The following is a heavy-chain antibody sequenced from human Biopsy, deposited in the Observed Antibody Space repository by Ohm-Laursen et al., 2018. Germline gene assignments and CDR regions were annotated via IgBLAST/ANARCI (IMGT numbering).Heavy chain of an antibody. Sequence: PPGTLSLTCNVSGGSIRGSTYYWGWIRQTPGKGLEWIGHVYNGGITNYNPSPKSRVTISVDTSKNQFSLKVRSVTAADTAVYYCVRGVDYYDPYHYYALDVWGQGTTVTVSS. V-gene: IGHV4-61*05. J-gene: IGHJ6*02. CDR1: GGSIRGSTYY. CDR2: VYNGGIT. D-gene: IGHD3-22*01. CDR3: VRGVDYYDPYHYYALDV.